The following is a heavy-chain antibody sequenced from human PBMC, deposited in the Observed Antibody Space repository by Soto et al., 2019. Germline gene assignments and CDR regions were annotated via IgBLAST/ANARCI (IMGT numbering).Heavy chain of an antibody. V-gene: IGHV4-59*12. J-gene: IGHJ4*02. CDR2: IYSSGST. D-gene: IGHD2-8*02. Sequence: PSETLSLTCTISGGSISSFYWSWIRQPPGKGLEWIGNIYSSGSTNYNPSLKSRVTISVDTSKNQFSLKLTSVTAADTAVYYCARDKITGLFDYWGQGTLVTVSS. CDR3: ARDKITGLFDY. CDR1: GGSISSFY.